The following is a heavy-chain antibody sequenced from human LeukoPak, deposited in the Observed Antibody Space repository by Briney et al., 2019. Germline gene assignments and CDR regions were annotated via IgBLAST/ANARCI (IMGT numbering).Heavy chain of an antibody. D-gene: IGHD6-13*01. J-gene: IGHJ4*02. V-gene: IGHV3-48*03. CDR2: ITSSGSTM. CDR1: GFTFSSYE. Sequence: GGSLRLSCAASGFTFSSYEMNWVRQAPGKGLEWVSYITSSGSTMKYADSVKGRSTISRDSAKNSLYLQMNSLRAEDTAVYYCAREGKGIAFDSWGQGTLVTVSS. CDR3: AREGKGIAFDS.